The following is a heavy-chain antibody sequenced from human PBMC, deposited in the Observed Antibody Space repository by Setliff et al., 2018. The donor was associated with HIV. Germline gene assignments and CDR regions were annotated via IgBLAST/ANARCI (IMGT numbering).Heavy chain of an antibody. Sequence: PSETLSLTCTVSGASISSHYWTWIRQPPGKGLEGIGSIYSSGSTNYNPSLKSRLTISLDTSENQLSLKFNSVTAADTAVYFCAREIGITKSPYWYFDLWGRGTLVTVSS. J-gene: IGHJ2*01. CDR1: GASISSHY. CDR3: AREIGITKSPYWYFDL. V-gene: IGHV4-59*11. CDR2: IYSSGST. D-gene: IGHD2-21*01.